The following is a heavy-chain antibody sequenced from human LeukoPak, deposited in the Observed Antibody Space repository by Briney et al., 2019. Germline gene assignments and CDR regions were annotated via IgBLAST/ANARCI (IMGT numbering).Heavy chain of an antibody. J-gene: IGHJ3*02. V-gene: IGHV1-18*04. Sequence: EASVKVSCKASGYTFTSYGISWVRQAPGQGLEWMGWISAYNGSTNYAQKLQGRVTMTTDTSTSTAYMELRSLRSDDTAVYYCARSVGGGRYCSGGSCPGDAFDIWGQGTMVTVSS. CDR1: GYTFTSYG. CDR2: ISAYNGST. CDR3: ARSVGGGRYCSGGSCPGDAFDI. D-gene: IGHD2-15*01.